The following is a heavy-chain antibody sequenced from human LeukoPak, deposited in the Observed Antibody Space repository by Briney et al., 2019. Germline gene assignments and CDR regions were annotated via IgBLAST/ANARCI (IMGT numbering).Heavy chain of an antibody. CDR3: AREDYYDSSGSYDAFDI. CDR2: IKQDGSEK. D-gene: IGHD3-22*01. Sequence: GGSLRLSCAASGFTFSSYWMSWVRQAPGKGLEWVANIKQDGSEKYYVDSVKGRFTIFRDNAKNSLYLQMNSLRAEDTAVYYCAREDYYDSSGSYDAFDIWGQGTMVTVSS. J-gene: IGHJ3*02. CDR1: GFTFSSYW. V-gene: IGHV3-7*01.